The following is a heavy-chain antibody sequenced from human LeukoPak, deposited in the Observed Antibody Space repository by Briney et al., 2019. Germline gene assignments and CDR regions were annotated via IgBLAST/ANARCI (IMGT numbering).Heavy chain of an antibody. J-gene: IGHJ6*04. V-gene: IGHV3-23*01. CDR1: GFTFYNYG. Sequence: GGSLRLSCAASGFTFYNYGMSWVRQAPGKGLEWVSSISGGGFSTYYADSVKGRFTISRDNAKNSLYLQMNSLRAEDTAVYYCAELGITMIGGVWGKGTTVTISS. CDR3: AELGITMIGGV. CDR2: ISGGGFST. D-gene: IGHD3-10*02.